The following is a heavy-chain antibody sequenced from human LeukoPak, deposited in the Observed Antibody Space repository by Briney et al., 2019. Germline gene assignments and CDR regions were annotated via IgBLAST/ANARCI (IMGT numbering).Heavy chain of an antibody. J-gene: IGHJ3*01. CDR3: ARDRGARLERFYAFDF. Sequence: ASVKVSCKASGYSFIGYYMHWVRQAPGQGLEWMGWINPNNGFTAYAQNFQGRVTMTRDTSISTAYVDLSRLTSDDTAVYFCARDRGARLERFYAFDFWGQGTTVTVSS. CDR1: GYSFIGYY. CDR2: INPNNGFT. V-gene: IGHV1-2*02. D-gene: IGHD1-1*01.